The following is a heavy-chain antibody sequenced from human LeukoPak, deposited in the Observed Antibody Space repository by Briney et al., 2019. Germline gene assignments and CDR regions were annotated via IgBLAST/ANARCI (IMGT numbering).Heavy chain of an antibody. V-gene: IGHV1-69*13. J-gene: IGHJ4*02. CDR3: ASGTNVYYFDY. CDR1: GGTFSSYA. D-gene: IGHD1/OR15-1a*01. Sequence: ASVKVSCKASGGTFSSYAISWVRQAPGQGLEWMGGIIPIFGTANYAQKFQGRVTITADESTSTAYMELSSLRSEDTAVYYCASGTNVYYFDYWGQGTLVTVSS. CDR2: IIPIFGTA.